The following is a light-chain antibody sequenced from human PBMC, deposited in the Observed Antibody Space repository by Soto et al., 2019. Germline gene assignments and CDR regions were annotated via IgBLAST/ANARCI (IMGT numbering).Light chain of an antibody. CDR2: DAS. CDR1: RRVTSD. J-gene: IGKJ4*01. V-gene: IGKV3-15*01. Sequence: IVLTQSPATLSVSPGERATLSCRASRRVTSDLAWYQQKPGQAPRLLIYDASTRATGVPARFSGSGSGTDFTLTISGLQSEDCAVYYCQQYYSWPPLTFGGGTKVDIK. CDR3: QQYYSWPPLT.